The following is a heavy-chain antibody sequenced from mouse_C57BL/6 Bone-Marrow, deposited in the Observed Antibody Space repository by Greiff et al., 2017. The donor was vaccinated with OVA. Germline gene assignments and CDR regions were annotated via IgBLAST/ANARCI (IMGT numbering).Heavy chain of an antibody. J-gene: IGHJ1*03. CDR3: ARQITTVVARYFDV. Sequence: VQLQESGPELVKPGASVKISCKASGYTFTDYYINWVKQRPGQGLEWIGWIFPGSGSTYYNEKFKGKATLTVDKSSSTAYMLLSSLTSEDSAVYFCARQITTVVARYFDVWGTGTTVTVSS. CDR2: IFPGSGST. D-gene: IGHD1-1*01. CDR1: GYTFTDYY. V-gene: IGHV1-75*01.